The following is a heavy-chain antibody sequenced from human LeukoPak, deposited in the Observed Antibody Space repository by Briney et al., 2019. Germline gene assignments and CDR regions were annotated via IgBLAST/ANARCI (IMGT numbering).Heavy chain of an antibody. Sequence: HSGGSLRLSCAASGFTFSDYAMSWVRQAPGKGMEWVSGIKGRGDKTLYADSVKGRFTISRGDSKNTLYLQMNSLRGDDTATYHCAKDIGDFWRALDYWGQGTLVTVSS. CDR3: AKDIGDFWRALDY. D-gene: IGHD3-3*01. CDR1: GFTFSDYA. V-gene: IGHV3-23*01. J-gene: IGHJ4*02. CDR2: IKGRGDKT.